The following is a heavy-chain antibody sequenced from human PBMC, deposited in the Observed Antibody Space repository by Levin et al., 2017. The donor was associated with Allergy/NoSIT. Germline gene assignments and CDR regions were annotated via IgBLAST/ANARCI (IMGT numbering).Heavy chain of an antibody. D-gene: IGHD5-12*01. Sequence: PGGSLRLSCAASGFTFSSYGMHWVRQAPGKGLEWVAVIWYDGSNKYYADSVKGRFTISRDNSKNTLYLQMNSLRAEDTAVYYCARDLAWDSGYGGFDYWGQGTLVTVSS. J-gene: IGHJ4*02. CDR3: ARDLAWDSGYGGFDY. CDR2: IWYDGSNK. CDR1: GFTFSSYG. V-gene: IGHV3-33*01.